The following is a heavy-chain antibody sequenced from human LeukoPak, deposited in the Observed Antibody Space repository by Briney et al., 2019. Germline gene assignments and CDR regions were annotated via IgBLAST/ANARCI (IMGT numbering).Heavy chain of an antibody. V-gene: IGHV1-2*02. Sequence: AASVKVSCKASGYTFTGYYMHWVRQAPGQGLEWMGWINSNNGDTNYAQKLQGRVTMTRDTSISTAYMELSRLRSDDTPLYYCARMAMITDELDYWGQGTLVTVSS. D-gene: IGHD5-12*01. J-gene: IGHJ4*02. CDR2: INSNNGDT. CDR1: GYTFTGYY. CDR3: ARMAMITDELDY.